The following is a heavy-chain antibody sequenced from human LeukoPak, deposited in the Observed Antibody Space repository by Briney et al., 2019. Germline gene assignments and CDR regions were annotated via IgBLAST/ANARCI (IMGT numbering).Heavy chain of an antibody. CDR3: ARHYGGNPDLFDY. CDR1: GGSISSYY. J-gene: IGHJ4*02. CDR2: IYTSGST. V-gene: IGHV4-4*09. D-gene: IGHD4-23*01. Sequence: SETLSLTCTVSGGSISSYYWSWIRQPPGKGLEWIGYIYTSGSTNYNPSLKSRVTISVDTSKNQLSLKLSSVTAADTAVYYCARHYGGNPDLFDYWGQGTLVTVSS.